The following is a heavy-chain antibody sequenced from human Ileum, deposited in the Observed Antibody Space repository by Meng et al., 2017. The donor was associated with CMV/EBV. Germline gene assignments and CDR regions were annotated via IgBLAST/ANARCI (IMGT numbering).Heavy chain of an antibody. D-gene: IGHD5-12*01. Sequence: GPRERPGPGLVKPSKTRSLTCIVSGASITNDDYYWSWIRQPPGKGLEWIGYIYYNGITYYNPSLKSRIAILVDTSKSQFSLIVSSVTAADTAVYYCAKYSGPSRWFDPWGQGTLVTVSS. CDR3: AKYSGPSRWFDP. CDR1: GASITNDDYY. CDR2: IYYNGIT. J-gene: IGHJ5*02. V-gene: IGHV4-30-4*01.